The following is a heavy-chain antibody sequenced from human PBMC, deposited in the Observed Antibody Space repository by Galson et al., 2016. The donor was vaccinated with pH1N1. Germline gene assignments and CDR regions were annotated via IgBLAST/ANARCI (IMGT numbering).Heavy chain of an antibody. Sequence: SLRLSCAASGFTFSSYCMSWVRQAPGKGLEWVASIKQDRNEKYYVDSVKGRFTISRDNAKNSLYLQMNSLRAEDTAIYYCARDSGRPRNCGMDVWGQGTTVTVFS. CDR3: ARDSGRPRNCGMDV. J-gene: IGHJ6*02. CDR2: IKQDRNEK. D-gene: IGHD1-26*01. V-gene: IGHV3-7*01. CDR1: GFTFSSYC.